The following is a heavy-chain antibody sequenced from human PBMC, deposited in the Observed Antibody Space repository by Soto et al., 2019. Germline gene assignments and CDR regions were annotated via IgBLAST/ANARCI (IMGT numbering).Heavy chain of an antibody. J-gene: IGHJ2*01. V-gene: IGHV4-4*02. Sequence: TSETLCLTCAVYGGSFSSNWWSWVRQPPGKGLEWMGEIYHSGSTNYSPSLKSRVTISVDKSKNQFSLKLSSVTAADTAVYYCASHASRGNYDFWSGYTRDWYFDLWGRGTLVTVSS. CDR2: IYHSGST. CDR3: ASHASRGNYDFWSGYTRDWYFDL. D-gene: IGHD3-3*01. CDR1: GGSFSSNW.